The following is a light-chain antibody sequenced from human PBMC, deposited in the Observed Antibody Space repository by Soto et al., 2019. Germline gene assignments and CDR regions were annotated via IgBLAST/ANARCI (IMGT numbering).Light chain of an antibody. V-gene: IGKV1-5*03. CDR2: KAS. CDR3: QQHNNYST. Sequence: DIQMTQSPSTLSASVGDRVTITCRASQSISSWLAWYQQKPGKAPKLLIYKASSLQSGVPSRFSGSGSGTEFTLTISSLQPDDFATYYCQQHNNYSTFGQGTKLEIK. J-gene: IGKJ2*01. CDR1: QSISSW.